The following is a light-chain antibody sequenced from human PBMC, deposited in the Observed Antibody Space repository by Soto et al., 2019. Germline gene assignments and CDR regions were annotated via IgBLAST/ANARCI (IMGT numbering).Light chain of an antibody. CDR3: QQYSDSPPT. J-gene: IGKJ1*01. CDR2: GAS. Sequence: EVVLTQSPGSLSLSPGDRATLSCSASQSLVNTYVAWYQQKPGQAPRLLIYGASNRATGIPDRFSGSGSGTDFTLTISRLEPEDFAMYYCQQYSDSPPTFGQGTKVDIK. CDR1: QSLVNTY. V-gene: IGKV3-20*01.